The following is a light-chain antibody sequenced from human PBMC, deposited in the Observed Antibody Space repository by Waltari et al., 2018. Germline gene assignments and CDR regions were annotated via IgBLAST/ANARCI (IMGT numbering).Light chain of an antibody. V-gene: IGKV3-15*01. CDR3: QQYNNWPPEDT. CDR2: CAS. J-gene: IGKJ2*01. CDR1: QSVSSN. Sequence: EIVMTQSPATLSVSPGEGATLSCRASQSVSSNLAWYQHKPGQAPRLLIDCASTRATGIPARFSGSGSGTEFTLTISSLQSEDFAFYYCQQYNNWPPEDTFGQGTKLEIK.